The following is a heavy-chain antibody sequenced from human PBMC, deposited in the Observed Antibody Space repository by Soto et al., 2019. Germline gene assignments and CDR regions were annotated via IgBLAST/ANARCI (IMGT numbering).Heavy chain of an antibody. V-gene: IGHV4-34*01. CDR3: AREERLLWFGALLRGPNWFDP. J-gene: IGHJ5*02. CDR1: GGSFSGYY. Sequence: QVQLQQWGAGLLKPSETLSLTCAVYGGSFSGYYWSWIRQPPGKGLEWIGEINHSGSTNYNPSLKRRVTISVDTSKNQFSLKLSSVTAADTAVYYCAREERLLWFGALLRGPNWFDPWGQGTLVTVSS. D-gene: IGHD3-10*01. CDR2: INHSGST.